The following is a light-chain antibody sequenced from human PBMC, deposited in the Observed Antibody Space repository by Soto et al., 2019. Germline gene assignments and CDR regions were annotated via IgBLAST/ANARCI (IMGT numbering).Light chain of an antibody. CDR1: QSVSSSY. Sequence: EIVLTQSPGTLSLSPGERATLSCRASQSVSSSYLAWYQQKPGQAPRLLIYGASSRATGIPDRFSGSGSGTDFTLTISRLEPEDFAVYYWQQYGSSPLVTFGQGTRLEMK. CDR3: QQYGSSPLVT. J-gene: IGKJ5*01. CDR2: GAS. V-gene: IGKV3-20*01.